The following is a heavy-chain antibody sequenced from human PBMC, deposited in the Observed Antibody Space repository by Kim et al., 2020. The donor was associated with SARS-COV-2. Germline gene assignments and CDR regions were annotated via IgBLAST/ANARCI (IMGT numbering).Heavy chain of an antibody. CDR2: GSEK. J-gene: IGHJ6*02. CDR3: ARGRNMEF. V-gene: IGHV3-7*01. Sequence: GSEKYHGDSVKGRFTISRDNAKKSLYLQMNSLRVEDTAVYYCARGRNMEFWGQGTTVTVS.